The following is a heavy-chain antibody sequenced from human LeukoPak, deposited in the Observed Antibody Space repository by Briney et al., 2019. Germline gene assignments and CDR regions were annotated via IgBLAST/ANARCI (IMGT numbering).Heavy chain of an antibody. D-gene: IGHD1-26*01. J-gene: IGHJ4*02. CDR1: GFTFSNAW. CDR3: ARDRGDSIVGADFDS. V-gene: IGHV3-48*01. Sequence: PGGSLRLSCAASGFTFSNAWMNWVRQAPGKGLEWISFISGSGTTIYYSDSVKGRFTISRDNAKNSLYLQMNGLRAEDTAVYYCARDRGDSIVGADFDSWGQGTLVTVSS. CDR2: ISGSGTTI.